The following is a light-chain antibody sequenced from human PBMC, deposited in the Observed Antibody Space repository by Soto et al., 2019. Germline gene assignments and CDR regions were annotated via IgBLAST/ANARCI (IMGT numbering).Light chain of an antibody. J-gene: IGKJ1*01. CDR1: QSVRSNF. CDR2: DAY. V-gene: IGKV3-20*01. CDR3: QQYASSPRT. Sequence: EIVLTQSPGTLSLSPGDTATLSCRASQSVRSNFLAWYQHKPGQAPRLLIHDAYSRATGIPDRFSGSGSDRDFTLTISRLEPEDFAIYYCQQYASSPRTFGRGTTVEIK.